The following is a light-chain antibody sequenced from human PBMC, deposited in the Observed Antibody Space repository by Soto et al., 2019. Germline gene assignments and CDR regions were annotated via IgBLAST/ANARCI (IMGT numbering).Light chain of an antibody. V-gene: IGKV1-5*03. J-gene: IGKJ1*01. Sequence: DIQMTQSPSTLSAFVGDRVTITCRASQTINNLLAWYQQKPGKVPKVLIYKASILDTGVTSRFSGSGSGTEVTLTIRSLQPDDFGTYHCEEYESYYGTFGQVTKVQIK. CDR3: EEYESYYGT. CDR1: QTINNL. CDR2: KAS.